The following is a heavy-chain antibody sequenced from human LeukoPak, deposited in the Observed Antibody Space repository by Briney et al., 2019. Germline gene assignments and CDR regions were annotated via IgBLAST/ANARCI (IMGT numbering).Heavy chain of an antibody. D-gene: IGHD3-9*01. V-gene: IGHV3-74*01. J-gene: IGHJ4*02. CDR1: GFTFSSYW. CDR3: GRGGLTGQMAAFDY. CDR2: INSDGGST. Sequence: GGSLRLSCAASGFTFSSYWMHWVRQAPGKGLEWVSRINSDGGSTTYADSVKGRFTISRDNAKNTMYLQMSSLRADDSAVYYCGRGGLTGQMAAFDYWGQGALVTVSS.